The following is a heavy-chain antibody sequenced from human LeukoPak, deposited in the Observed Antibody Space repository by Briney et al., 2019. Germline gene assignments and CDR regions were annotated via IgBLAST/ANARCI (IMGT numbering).Heavy chain of an antibody. CDR1: GYTFTSYD. CDR2: MNPNSGNT. Sequence: GASVKVSCKASGYTFTSYDINWVRQATGQGLEWMGWMNPNSGNTGYAQKFQGRVTMTRNTSISTAYMELSSLRSEDTAVYYCARGRQNYYDSSGYLSGWGQGTLVTVSS. D-gene: IGHD3-22*01. V-gene: IGHV1-8*01. J-gene: IGHJ4*02. CDR3: ARGRQNYYDSSGYLSG.